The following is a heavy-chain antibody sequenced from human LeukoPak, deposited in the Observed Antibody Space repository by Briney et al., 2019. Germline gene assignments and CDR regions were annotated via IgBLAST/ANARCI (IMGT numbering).Heavy chain of an antibody. CDR1: GGSFSGYY. CDR2: INHSGST. D-gene: IGHD2-15*01. J-gene: IGHJ6*02. V-gene: IGHV4-34*01. CDR3: ARANPRKYCSGGSCSKVYYYYYGMDV. Sequence: SETLSLTCAVYGGSFSGYYWSWIRQPPGKGLEWIGEINHSGSTNYNPSLKSRVTISVDTSKNQLSLKLSSVTAADTAVYYCARANPRKYCSGGSCSKVYYYYYGMDVWGQGTTATVSS.